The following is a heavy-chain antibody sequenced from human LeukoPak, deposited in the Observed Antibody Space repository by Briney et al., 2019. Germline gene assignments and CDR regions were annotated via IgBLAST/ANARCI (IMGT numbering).Heavy chain of an antibody. Sequence: SQTLSLTCTVSGGSISSGGYYWSWIRQHPGKGLEWIGYIYYSGSTYYSPSLKSRVTISVDTSKNQFSLKLSSVTAADTAVYYRARERYYYDSSGYLNYYYYYGMDVWGQGTTVTVSS. D-gene: IGHD3-22*01. CDR2: IYYSGST. CDR1: GGSISSGGYY. V-gene: IGHV4-31*03. CDR3: ARERYYYDSSGYLNYYYYYGMDV. J-gene: IGHJ6*02.